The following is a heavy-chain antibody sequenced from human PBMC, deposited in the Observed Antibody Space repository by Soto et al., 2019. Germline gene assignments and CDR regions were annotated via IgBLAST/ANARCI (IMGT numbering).Heavy chain of an antibody. CDR1: GGSLSSGGYY. J-gene: IGHJ4*02. Sequence: SETLSLTCTVSGGSLSSGGYYWSWIRQHPGKGLEWIGYIYYSGSTYYNPSLKSRVTISVDTSKNQFSLKLSSVTAADTAVYYCASRHVDTAMVGIGRFDYWGQGTLVTVSS. V-gene: IGHV4-31*03. CDR2: IYYSGST. CDR3: ASRHVDTAMVGIGRFDY. D-gene: IGHD5-18*01.